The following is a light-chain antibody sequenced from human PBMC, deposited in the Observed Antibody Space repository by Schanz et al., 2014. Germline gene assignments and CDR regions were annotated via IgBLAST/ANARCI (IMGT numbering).Light chain of an antibody. Sequence: QSALTQPASVSGSPGQSVTISCTGTSSDVGGYKYVSWYQQHPGKAPKLMIYDVSKRPSGVRDRFSGSKSGNTASLTISGLQAEDEADYYCCSYAGSSWVFGGGTKLTVL. CDR2: DVS. CDR1: SSDVGGYKY. J-gene: IGLJ3*02. CDR3: CSYAGSSWV. V-gene: IGLV2-11*01.